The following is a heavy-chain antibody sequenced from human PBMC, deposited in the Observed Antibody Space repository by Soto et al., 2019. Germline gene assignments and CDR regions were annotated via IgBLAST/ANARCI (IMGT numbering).Heavy chain of an antibody. CDR2: IYYSGST. CDR3: ARQGDGYNFDY. V-gene: IGHV4-59*08. Sequence: SETLSLTCTVSGGSISSYYWSWIRQPPGKGLEWIGYIYYSGSTNYNPSLKSRVTISVDTSKNQFSLKLSSVTAADTAVYYCARQGDGYNFDYWGQGTLVTVSS. J-gene: IGHJ4*02. D-gene: IGHD5-12*01. CDR1: GGSISSYY.